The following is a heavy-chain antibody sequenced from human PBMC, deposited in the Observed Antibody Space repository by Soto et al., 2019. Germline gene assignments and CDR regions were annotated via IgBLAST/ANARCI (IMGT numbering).Heavy chain of an antibody. CDR2: INAGNGNT. CDR1: GYTFTSYA. V-gene: IGHV1-3*01. J-gene: IGHJ5*02. D-gene: IGHD2-21*01. Sequence: QVQLVQSGAEVKKPGASVKVSCKASGYTFTSYAMHWVRQAPGQRLEWMGWINAGNGNTKYSQKFQGRVTITRDTTASTAYMELSSLGSEDTAVYYCARDSGYGILGWGRPFDPWGQGTLVTVSS. CDR3: ARDSGYGILGWGRPFDP.